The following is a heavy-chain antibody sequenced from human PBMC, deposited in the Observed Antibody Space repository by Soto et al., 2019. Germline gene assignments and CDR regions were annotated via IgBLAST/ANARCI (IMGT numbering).Heavy chain of an antibody. V-gene: IGHV1-18*01. CDR3: ARKSGYPYYYGMDV. D-gene: IGHD3-22*01. Sequence: ASVKVSCKASGGTFSSYAISWVRQAPGQGLEWMGGIIPIFGNTNYAQKLQGRVTMTTDTSTSTAYMELRSLRSDDTAVYYCARKSGYPYYYGMDVWGQGTTVTVSS. J-gene: IGHJ6*02. CDR2: IIPIFGNT. CDR1: GGTFSSYA.